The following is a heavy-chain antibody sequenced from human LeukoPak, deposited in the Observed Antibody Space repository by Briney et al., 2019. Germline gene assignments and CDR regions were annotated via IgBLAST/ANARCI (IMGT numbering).Heavy chain of an antibody. CDR1: GFTFSSYA. Sequence: GGSLRLSCAASGFTFSSYAMSWVRQAPGKGLEWVSAINRSGGRTYYADSVKGRFTISRDNSKNTLYLQMNSLGAEDTAVYYCAKGFPGAGIAVATDWGQGTLVTVSS. V-gene: IGHV3-23*01. J-gene: IGHJ4*02. D-gene: IGHD6-19*01. CDR2: INRSGGRT. CDR3: AKGFPGAGIAVATD.